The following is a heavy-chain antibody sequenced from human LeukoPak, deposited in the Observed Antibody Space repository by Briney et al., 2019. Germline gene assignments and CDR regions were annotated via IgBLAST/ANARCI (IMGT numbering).Heavy chain of an antibody. V-gene: IGHV1-2*02. CDR1: GYTFTGYY. D-gene: IGHD3-22*01. CDR3: ARAYYYDSSGYFRELDY. CDR2: INPNSGGT. Sequence: ASVKVSCKASGYTFTGYYMHWVRQPPGQGLEWMGWINPNSGGTNYAQKFQGRVTMTRDTSISTAYMELSRLRSDDTAVYYCARAYYYDSSGYFRELDYWGQGTLVTVSS. J-gene: IGHJ4*02.